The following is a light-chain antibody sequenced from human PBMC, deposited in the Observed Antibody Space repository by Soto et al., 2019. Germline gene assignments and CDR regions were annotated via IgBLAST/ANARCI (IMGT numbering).Light chain of an antibody. V-gene: IGKV1-39*01. Sequence: DIQMTQSPSSLSTSLGDRVTITCRASQSISSYLNWYQQKPGKAPKLLIYAASSLQSGVPSRFSGSGSGTDYTLTISSLQPEDFATYYCQQSSSNPRTFGQGTKVDIK. CDR2: AAS. CDR3: QQSSSNPRT. CDR1: QSISSY. J-gene: IGKJ1*01.